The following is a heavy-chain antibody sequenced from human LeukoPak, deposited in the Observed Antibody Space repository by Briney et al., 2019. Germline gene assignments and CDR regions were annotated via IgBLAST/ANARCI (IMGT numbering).Heavy chain of an antibody. CDR1: GGSISSGGYY. V-gene: IGHV4-39*07. D-gene: IGHD1-26*01. Sequence: PSETLSLTCTVSGGSISSGGYYWSWIRQHPGKGLEWIGEINHSGSTNYNPSLKSRVTISVDTSKNQFSLKLSSVTAADTAVYYCAIFISGSYSGGWFDPWGQGTLVTVSS. CDR2: INHSGST. CDR3: AIFISGSYSGGWFDP. J-gene: IGHJ5*02.